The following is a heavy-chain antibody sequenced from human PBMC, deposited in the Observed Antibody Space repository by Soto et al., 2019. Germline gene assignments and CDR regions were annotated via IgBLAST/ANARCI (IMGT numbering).Heavy chain of an antibody. CDR1: GFTFSHYA. D-gene: IGHD1-26*01. CDR2: MSYDGSNE. Sequence: QVQLVESGGGVVQPGRSLRLSCAASGFTFSHYAMHWVRQAPGKGLEWVALMSYDGSNEYYADSVKGRFTISRDNSKNTNYLQMNSLKAEDTAVDYCAKDGSHNFDYWGQGTLVTVSS. J-gene: IGHJ4*02. CDR3: AKDGSHNFDY. V-gene: IGHV3-30*18.